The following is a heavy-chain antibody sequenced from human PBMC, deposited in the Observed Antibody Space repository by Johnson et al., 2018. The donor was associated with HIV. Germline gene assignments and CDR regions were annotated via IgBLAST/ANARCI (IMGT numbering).Heavy chain of an antibody. CDR3: ARGSRYTYDNDDVHLLHAFDI. J-gene: IGHJ3*02. Sequence: HVQLVESGGGVVQPGRSLRLSCAASGFSFSSYAMHWVRQAPGQGLEWVAVVSYDGSERYYADSVKGRFPISRDSSKNTLYLPMNSLRADATAVYYCARGSRYTYDNDDVHLLHAFDIWGQGTMVTVSS. CDR1: GFSFSSYA. V-gene: IGHV3-30*04. D-gene: IGHD3-16*01. CDR2: VSYDGSER.